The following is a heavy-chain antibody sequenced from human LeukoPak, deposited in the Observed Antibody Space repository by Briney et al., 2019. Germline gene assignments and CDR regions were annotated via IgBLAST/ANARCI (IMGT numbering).Heavy chain of an antibody. Sequence: SVKVSCKASGGTFSSYAISWVRQAPGQGLEWMGRIIPILGIANYAQKFQGRVTITADKSTSTAYMELSSLRSEDTAVYYCARVPRIVVVPAAKIRYGMDVWGQGTTVTVSS. J-gene: IGHJ6*02. D-gene: IGHD2-2*01. CDR1: GGTFSSYA. CDR3: ARVPRIVVVPAAKIRYGMDV. CDR2: IIPILGIA. V-gene: IGHV1-69*04.